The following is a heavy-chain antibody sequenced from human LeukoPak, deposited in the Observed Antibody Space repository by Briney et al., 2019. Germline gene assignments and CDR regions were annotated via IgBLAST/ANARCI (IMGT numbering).Heavy chain of an antibody. J-gene: IGHJ4*02. V-gene: IGHV4-34*01. Sequence: SETLSLTCAVYGGSFSGYYWSWIRQPPGKGLEWIGEINHSGSTNYNPSLKSRVTISVDTSKSQFSLKLSSVTAADTAVYYCAGQGYCSSTSCAQLDYWGQGTLVTVSS. D-gene: IGHD2-2*01. CDR3: AGQGYCSSTSCAQLDY. CDR2: INHSGST. CDR1: GGSFSGYY.